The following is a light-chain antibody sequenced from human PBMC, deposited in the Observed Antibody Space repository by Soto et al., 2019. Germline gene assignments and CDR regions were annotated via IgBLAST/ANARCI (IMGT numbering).Light chain of an antibody. CDR3: HSYDSSLSGYV. Sequence: QAVVTQPPSVSGAPGQRVTISCTGTSSNIGAGYDVHWYQHLPGTAPKLLIFGNNNRPSGVPDRFSGSKSGTSASLAITGLQAEDEADYYCHSYDSSLSGYVFGSGTKVTVL. J-gene: IGLJ1*01. V-gene: IGLV1-40*01. CDR1: SSNIGAGYD. CDR2: GNN.